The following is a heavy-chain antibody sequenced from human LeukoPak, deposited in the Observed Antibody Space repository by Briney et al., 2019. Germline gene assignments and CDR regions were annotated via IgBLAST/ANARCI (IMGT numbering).Heavy chain of an antibody. Sequence: ASVKVSCKASGYTFTSYGISWVRQAPGQRLEWMGWINAGNGNTKYSQKFRGRVTITRDTSASTAYMELSSLRSEDTAVYYCARALNSSGWYWGYYGMDVWGQGTTVTVSS. J-gene: IGHJ6*02. V-gene: IGHV1-3*01. D-gene: IGHD6-19*01. CDR3: ARALNSSGWYWGYYGMDV. CDR1: GYTFTSYG. CDR2: INAGNGNT.